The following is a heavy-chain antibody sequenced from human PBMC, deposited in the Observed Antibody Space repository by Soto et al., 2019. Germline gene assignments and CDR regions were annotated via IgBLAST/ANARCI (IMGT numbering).Heavy chain of an antibody. CDR3: ARGGLDYGSGSYWDY. CDR2: IYHSGST. V-gene: IGHV4-30-2*01. Sequence: QLQPQESGSGLVKPSQTLSLTCAVSGGSISSGGYSWSWIRQPPGKGLEWIGYIYHSGSTYYNPSLKSRVTISVDRSKNQFSLKLSSVTAADTAVYYCARGGLDYGSGSYWDYWGQGTLVTVSS. CDR1: GGSISSGGYS. D-gene: IGHD3-10*01. J-gene: IGHJ4*02.